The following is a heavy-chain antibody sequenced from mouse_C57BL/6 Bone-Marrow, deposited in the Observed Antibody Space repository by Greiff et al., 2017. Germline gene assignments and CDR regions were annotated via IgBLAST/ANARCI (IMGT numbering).Heavy chain of an antibody. CDR1: GFNIKDDY. D-gene: IGHD2-4*01. CDR3: TPDYDDQAGFAY. V-gene: IGHV14-4*01. J-gene: IGHJ3*01. CDR2: IDPENGDT. Sequence: EVQLQQSGAELVRPGASVKLSCTASGFNIKDDYMHWVKQRPEQGLEWIGWIDPENGDTEYASKFQGKATITADKSSNTAYLQLSSLTSEDTAVYYCTPDYDDQAGFAYWGQGTLVTVSA.